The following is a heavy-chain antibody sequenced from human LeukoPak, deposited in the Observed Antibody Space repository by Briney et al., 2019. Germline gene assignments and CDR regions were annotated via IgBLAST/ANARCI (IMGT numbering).Heavy chain of an antibody. J-gene: IGHJ4*02. Sequence: PGRSLRLSCAASGFTFSSYGMHWVRQAPGKGLEWVAVISYDGSNKYYADSVKGRFTISRDNSKNTLYLQMNSLRAEDTAVYYCAKHHRYSGYENFDYWGQRNLVTVSS. CDR2: ISYDGSNK. CDR1: GFTFSSYG. CDR3: AKHHRYSGYENFDY. D-gene: IGHD5-12*01. V-gene: IGHV3-30*18.